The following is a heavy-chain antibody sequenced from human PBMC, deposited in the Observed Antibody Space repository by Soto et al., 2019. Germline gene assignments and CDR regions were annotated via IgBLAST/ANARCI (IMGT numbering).Heavy chain of an antibody. V-gene: IGHV4-34*01. CDR1: GGSFNTYY. Sequence: KPSETLSLTCAVHGGSFNTYYWSWIRQAPGKGLEWIGEINHSGSTNYNPSLKSRVTISVDTSKNHFSLTLNSVSAADTAVYYCARERRVVGGYSSNWYDYFDIWGQGALVTVS. J-gene: IGHJ4*02. CDR3: ARERRVVGGYSSNWYDYFDI. CDR2: INHSGST. D-gene: IGHD6-13*01.